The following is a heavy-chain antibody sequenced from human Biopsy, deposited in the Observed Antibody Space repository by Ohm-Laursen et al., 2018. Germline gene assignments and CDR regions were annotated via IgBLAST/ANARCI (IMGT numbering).Heavy chain of an antibody. CDR2: INCKTGAT. CDR3: ARDPLNGHKHFDY. Sequence: SVKVSCNASSYTFTDYNIHWMRQAPGRGLEWLGYINCKTGATNYAQKFQGTVTMTRDTSISTAYLALGSLRSADTAIYYCARDPLNGHKHFDYWGQGSLVTVSS. CDR1: SYTFTDYN. V-gene: IGHV1-2*02. J-gene: IGHJ4*02. D-gene: IGHD2-8*01.